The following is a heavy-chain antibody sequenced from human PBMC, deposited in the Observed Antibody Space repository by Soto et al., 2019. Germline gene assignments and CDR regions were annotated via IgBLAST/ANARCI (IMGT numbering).Heavy chain of an antibody. Sequence: QVQLVQSGAEVKKPGASVKVSCKASGYTFTSYAMHWVRQAPGQRLEWMGWINAGNGNTKYSQKFQGRVTITRDTTASTAYMELSSLRSEATAVYYCARGGSLYWYFDLCGRGTLVTVSS. J-gene: IGHJ2*01. V-gene: IGHV1-3*01. CDR1: GYTFTSYA. CDR2: INAGNGNT. D-gene: IGHD1-26*01. CDR3: ARGGSLYWYFDL.